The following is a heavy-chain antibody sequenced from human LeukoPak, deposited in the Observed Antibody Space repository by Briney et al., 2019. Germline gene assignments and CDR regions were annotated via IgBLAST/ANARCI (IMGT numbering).Heavy chain of an antibody. V-gene: IGHV3-23*01. CDR1: GFTFSSYA. D-gene: IGHD2/OR15-2a*01. Sequence: GGSLRLSCAASGFTFSSYAMSWVRQAPGKGLEWVSAISGSGGSTYYADSVKGRFTISRDNSKNTLYLQMNSLRAEDTAVCYCAKFESAGGIRLHYYYYMDVWGKGTTVTVSS. CDR3: AKFESAGGIRLHYYYYMDV. CDR2: ISGSGGST. J-gene: IGHJ6*03.